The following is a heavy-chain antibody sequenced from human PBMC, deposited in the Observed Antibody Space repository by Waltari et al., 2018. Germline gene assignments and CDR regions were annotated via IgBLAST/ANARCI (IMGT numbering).Heavy chain of an antibody. CDR3: ARFDRYFGGGHFDY. CDR1: GGSISSYY. Sequence: QVQLQESGPGLVKPSETLSLTCTVSGGSISSYYWSWIRQPPGKGLEWIGYIYYSGSTNYNPSLKSRVTISVDTSKNQFSLKLSSVTAADTAVYYCARFDRYFGGGHFDYWGQGTLVTVSS. V-gene: IGHV4-59*01. CDR2: IYYSGST. D-gene: IGHD2-15*01. J-gene: IGHJ4*02.